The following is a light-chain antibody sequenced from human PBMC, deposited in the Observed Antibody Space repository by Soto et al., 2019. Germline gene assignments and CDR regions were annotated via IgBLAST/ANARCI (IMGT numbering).Light chain of an antibody. CDR1: SGDVGGYTY. J-gene: IGLJ2*01. CDR2: EVG. V-gene: IGLV2-8*01. Sequence: QSALTQPPSASESPGQSVTISCTGVSGDVGGYTYVSWYQHSPGKAPKLLIYEVGKRAQGVPDRFTGSKSGNTASLTVSELQPDDEADYYCCSSGGRNGFVVFGGGTKVTVL. CDR3: CSSGGRNGFVV.